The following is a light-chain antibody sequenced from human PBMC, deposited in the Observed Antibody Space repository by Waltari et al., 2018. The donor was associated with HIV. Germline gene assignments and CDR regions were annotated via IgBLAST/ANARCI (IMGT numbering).Light chain of an antibody. J-gene: IGKJ1*01. V-gene: IGKV3-20*01. CDR2: DAS. CDR3: QQYGSSPQT. Sequence: EIVLTQSPGTLSLSPGERATLYCRASQSVSNRFLAWYQQQPGQPPRLIIYDASSRATGIPDRFSGSGSGTDFTLTISRLEPEDFAVYFCQQYGSSPQTFGQGTKVEIK. CDR1: QSVSNRF.